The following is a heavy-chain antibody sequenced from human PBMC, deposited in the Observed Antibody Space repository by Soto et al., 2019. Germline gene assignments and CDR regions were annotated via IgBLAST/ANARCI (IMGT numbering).Heavy chain of an antibody. CDR3: ASWADAADEDYFHH. Sequence: GGSLRLSCAGSGFRFSSSWMSWIRQAPGKGLKWVAHINQGGSQKYYVDSAKGRFTISRDNAKTSLYLQMNNLRAEDTATYYCASWADAADEDYFHHWGQGTLVTVSS. J-gene: IGHJ1*01. CDR1: GFRFSSSW. V-gene: IGHV3-7*03. D-gene: IGHD3-16*01. CDR2: INQGGSQK.